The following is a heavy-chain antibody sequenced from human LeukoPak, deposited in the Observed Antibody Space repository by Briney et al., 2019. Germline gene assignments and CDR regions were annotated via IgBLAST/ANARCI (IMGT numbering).Heavy chain of an antibody. V-gene: IGHV4-4*09. CDR2: IYTSGST. Sequence: SETLSLTCTVSGGSISLYYWNWIRQPPGKGLEWIGYIYTSGSTKYYPSLKSRVTISVDTSKNQLSLKLSSVTAADTAVYYCAGPDIATRPRKYYYYYMDVWGKGTTVTVSS. J-gene: IGHJ6*03. CDR1: GGSISLYY. D-gene: IGHD2-15*01. CDR3: AGPDIATRPRKYYYYYMDV.